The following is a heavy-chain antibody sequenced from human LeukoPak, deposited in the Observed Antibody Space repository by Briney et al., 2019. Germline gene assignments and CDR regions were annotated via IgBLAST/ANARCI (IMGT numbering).Heavy chain of an antibody. Sequence: TSETLSLTCTVSGGSISSHYWSWVRQPPGKGLEWIGYIYYSGSTNYNPSLKSRVTISVDTSKNQFSLKLSSVTAADTAVYYCASMYSSSLRSFDYWGQGTLVTVSS. D-gene: IGHD6-6*01. CDR3: ASMYSSSLRSFDY. J-gene: IGHJ4*02. V-gene: IGHV4-59*11. CDR2: IYYSGST. CDR1: GGSISSHY.